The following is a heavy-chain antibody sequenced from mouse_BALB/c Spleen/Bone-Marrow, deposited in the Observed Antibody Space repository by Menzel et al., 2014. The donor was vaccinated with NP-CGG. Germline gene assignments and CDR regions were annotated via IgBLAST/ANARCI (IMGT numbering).Heavy chain of an antibody. D-gene: IGHD2-4*01. CDR2: ISGDGRYT. Sequence: EVKLVASGGGLVKSGGSLKLSCAASGFSFSNYGMSWLRQTPEKRLERAATISGDGRYTFYSDSVKGRFTISRDNAKNNLYLQLSSLRSEDTALYYCARHAYYDQTEVSFVCWGQGTLVTVSA. V-gene: IGHV5-9-2*01. CDR3: ARHAYYDQTEVSFVC. J-gene: IGHJ3*01. CDR1: GFSFSNYG.